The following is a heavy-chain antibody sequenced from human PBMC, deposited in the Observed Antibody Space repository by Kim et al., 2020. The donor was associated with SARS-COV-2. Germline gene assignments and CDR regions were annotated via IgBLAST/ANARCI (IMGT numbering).Heavy chain of an antibody. CDR2: ISYEGSKK. Sequence: GGSLRLSCAASGFNFNNFGLHWVRQAPGKGLEWVAVISYEGSKKFYADSVKGRFTISRDKNTVYLQLNSLTSEDTAVYFCAKPSVLLWFGEGRRYFDFWGQGALVTVSS. D-gene: IGHD3-10*01. CDR3: AKPSVLLWFGEGRRYFDF. J-gene: IGHJ4*02. V-gene: IGHV3-30*18. CDR1: GFNFNNFG.